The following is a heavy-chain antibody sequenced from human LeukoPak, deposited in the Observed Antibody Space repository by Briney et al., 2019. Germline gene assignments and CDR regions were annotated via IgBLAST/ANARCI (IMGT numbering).Heavy chain of an antibody. D-gene: IGHD2-2*01. CDR2: ISSSSSAI. V-gene: IGHV3-48*01. CDR1: GFIFSNYW. J-gene: IGHJ4*02. CDR3: ARDVRYCSSISCPLDY. Sequence: PGGSLRLSCAASGFIFSNYWMSWVRQAPGKGLEWVSYISSSSSAIYYADSVKGRFTISRDNAKNSLYLQMNSLRAEDTAVYYCARDVRYCSSISCPLDYWGQGTLVTVSS.